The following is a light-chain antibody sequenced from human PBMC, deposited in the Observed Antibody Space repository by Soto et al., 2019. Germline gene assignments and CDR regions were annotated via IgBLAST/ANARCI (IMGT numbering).Light chain of an antibody. Sequence: EIVLTQSPATLSLSPGERATLSCRTSQSVSSYLAWYPQKPGQAPSLLIYDASNRATGIPARFSASGSGTDSTLTISSLEPEDFAVYYCQQRSNWITFGQGTRVEIK. CDR2: DAS. V-gene: IGKV3-11*01. CDR1: QSVSSY. J-gene: IGKJ5*01. CDR3: QQRSNWIT.